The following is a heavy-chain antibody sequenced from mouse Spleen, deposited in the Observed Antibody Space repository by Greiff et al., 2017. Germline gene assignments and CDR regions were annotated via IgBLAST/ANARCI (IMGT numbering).Heavy chain of an antibody. J-gene: IGHJ2*01. D-gene: IGHD2-4*01. CDR2: ISSGGSYT. CDR1: GFTFSSYA. Sequence: EVKVEESGGGLVKPGGSLKLSCAASGFTFSSYAMSWVRQTPEKRLEWVATISSGGSYTYYPDSVKGRFTISRDNAKNTLYLQMSSLRSEDTAMYYCARAEGYDYDGNYWGQGTTLTVSS. V-gene: IGHV5-9-1*01. CDR3: ARAEGYDYDGNY.